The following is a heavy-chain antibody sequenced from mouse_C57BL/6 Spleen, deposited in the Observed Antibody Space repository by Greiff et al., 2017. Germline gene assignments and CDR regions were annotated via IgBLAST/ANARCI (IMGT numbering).Heavy chain of an antibody. CDR2: INPGSGGT. Sequence: VQLQESGAELVRPGTSVKVSCKASGYAFTNYLIEWVKQRPGQGLEWIGVINPGSGGTNYNEKFKGKATLTADKSSSTAYMQLSSLTSEDSAVYFCARRTTVVAYYFDYWGQGTTLTVSS. J-gene: IGHJ2*01. CDR3: ARRTTVVAYYFDY. D-gene: IGHD1-1*01. V-gene: IGHV1-54*01. CDR1: GYAFTNYL.